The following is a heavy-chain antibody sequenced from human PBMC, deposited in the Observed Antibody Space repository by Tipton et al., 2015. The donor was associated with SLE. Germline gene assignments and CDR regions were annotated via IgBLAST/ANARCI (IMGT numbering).Heavy chain of an antibody. J-gene: IGHJ6*02. CDR3: AILQPHYYYYGMDV. CDR2: IYYSGST. D-gene: IGHD4-11*01. CDR1: GGSVTNGHYY. Sequence: TLSLTCTVSGGSVTNGHYYWSWIRQTPGKGLEWIGYIYYSGSTNFNPSLKSRVTISVDTSKNQFSLKQSSVTAADTAVYYCAILQPHYYYYGMDVWGQGTTVTVSS. V-gene: IGHV4-61*01.